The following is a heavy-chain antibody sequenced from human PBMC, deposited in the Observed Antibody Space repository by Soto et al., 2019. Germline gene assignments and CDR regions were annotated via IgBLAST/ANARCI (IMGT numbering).Heavy chain of an antibody. V-gene: IGHV3-21*01. D-gene: IGHD5-18*01. CDR3: ARDRDTDMVGYYFDY. CDR2: ISSSSSYI. Sequence: GSLRLSCAASGFTFSSYAMNWVRQAPGKGLEWVSSISSSSSYIYYADSVKGRFTISRDNAKNSLYLQMNSLRAEDTAVYYCARDRDTDMVGYYFDYWGQGTLVTVSS. J-gene: IGHJ4*02. CDR1: GFTFSSYA.